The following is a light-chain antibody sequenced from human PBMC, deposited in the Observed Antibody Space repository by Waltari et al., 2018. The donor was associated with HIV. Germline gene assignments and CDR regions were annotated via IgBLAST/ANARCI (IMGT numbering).Light chain of an antibody. CDR2: GNS. J-gene: IGLJ3*02. V-gene: IGLV1-40*01. Sequence: QSVLTQPPSVSGAPGQRVTISCTGSSSNIGAGYDVHCYQQLPGTAPKLRIYGNSKRTAGDPDRVAGSESGTSASLAITGLQAEDEADYYCQSYDSSLSGSGVFGGGTKLTVL. CDR3: QSYDSSLSGSGV. CDR1: SSNIGAGYD.